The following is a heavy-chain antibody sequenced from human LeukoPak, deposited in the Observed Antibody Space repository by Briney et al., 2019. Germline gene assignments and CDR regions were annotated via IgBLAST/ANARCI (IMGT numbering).Heavy chain of an antibody. D-gene: IGHD6-13*01. CDR1: GLTFRNAW. Sequence: GGSLRLSCAASGLTFRNAWMTWVRQAPGKGLEWVGRIKSKTDGGTIDYAAPVKGRFTISRDDSNNTLFLQMSRLRTEDTAVYYCTTDEAASTDYWGQGTLVTVSS. J-gene: IGHJ4*02. CDR2: IKSKTDGGTI. V-gene: IGHV3-15*01. CDR3: TTDEAASTDY.